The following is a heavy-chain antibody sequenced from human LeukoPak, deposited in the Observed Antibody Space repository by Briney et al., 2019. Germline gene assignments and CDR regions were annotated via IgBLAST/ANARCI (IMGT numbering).Heavy chain of an antibody. CDR3: ARDITSLAAFDI. D-gene: IGHD2-15*01. CDR1: GFTVSSNY. J-gene: IGHJ3*02. V-gene: IGHV3-66*01. CDR2: IYSGGST. Sequence: PGGSLRLSCAASGFTVSSNYMSWVRQAPGKGLEWVSVIYSGGSTYYADPVKGRFTISRDNSKNTLYLQMNSLRAEDTAVYYCARDITSLAAFDIRGQGTMVTVSS.